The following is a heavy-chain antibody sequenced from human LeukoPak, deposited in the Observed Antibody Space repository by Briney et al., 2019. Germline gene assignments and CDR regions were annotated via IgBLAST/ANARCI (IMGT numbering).Heavy chain of an antibody. CDR1: GFTFSSYA. Sequence: GGSLRLSCAASGFTFSSYAMHWVRQAPGKGLEWVAVISYDGSNKYYADSVKGRFTISRDNSKNTLYLQMNSLRAEDTAVYYCARDAISAVTAXYYFDYWGQGTLVTVSS. V-gene: IGHV3-30-3*01. CDR2: ISYDGSNK. J-gene: IGHJ4*02. D-gene: IGHD6-19*01. CDR3: ARDAISAVTAXYYFDY.